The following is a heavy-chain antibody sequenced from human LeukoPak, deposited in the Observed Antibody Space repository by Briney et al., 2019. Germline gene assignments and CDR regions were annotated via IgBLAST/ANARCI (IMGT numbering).Heavy chain of an antibody. J-gene: IGHJ4*02. CDR1: GFTFSDHY. D-gene: IGHD4-23*01. V-gene: IGHV3-72*01. Sequence: PGGSLTLSCAASGFTFSDHYMDWVRQAPAKGLEWVDRTRNKGSSYTTEYAASVKGRFTISRDDSKNSLYLQMDSLKTEDTAVYYCARVRGYGGHSVFDYWGQGTLVTVSS. CDR3: ARVRGYGGHSVFDY. CDR2: TRNKGSSYTT.